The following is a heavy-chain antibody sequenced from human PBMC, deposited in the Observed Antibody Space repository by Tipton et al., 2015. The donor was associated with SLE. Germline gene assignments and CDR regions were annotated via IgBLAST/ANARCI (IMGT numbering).Heavy chain of an antibody. CDR3: AGELYSSSGSDTFDI. D-gene: IGHD6-13*01. CDR1: GFTFRSST. CDR2: ISYDGNYK. J-gene: IGHJ3*02. V-gene: IGHV3-30*04. Sequence: RSLRLSCATSGFTFRSSTMHWARQAPGKGLEWVASISYDGNYKYHADSVTGRFSISRDNSKNTLYLQMNSLRAEDTAVYYCAGELYSSSGSDTFDIWGQGTMVTVSS.